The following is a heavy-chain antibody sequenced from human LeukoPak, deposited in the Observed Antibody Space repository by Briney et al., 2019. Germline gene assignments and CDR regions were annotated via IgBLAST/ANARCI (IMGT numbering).Heavy chain of an antibody. CDR3: ARGSGYYGGNSGGHAFDI. Sequence: ASVKVSCKASGYTFTSYDINWVRQATGQGLEWMGWMNPNSGNTGYAQKFQGRVTMTRNTSISTAYMELSSLRSEDTAVYYCARGSGYYGGNSGGHAFDIWGQGTMVTVSS. CDR2: MNPNSGNT. J-gene: IGHJ3*02. D-gene: IGHD4-23*01. V-gene: IGHV1-8*01. CDR1: GYTFTSYD.